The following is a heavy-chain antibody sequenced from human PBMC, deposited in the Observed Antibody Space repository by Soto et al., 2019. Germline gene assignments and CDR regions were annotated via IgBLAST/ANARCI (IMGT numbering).Heavy chain of an antibody. V-gene: IGHV4-38-2*02. J-gene: IGHJ5*01. CDR3: ARQRYGSGPNWFGS. D-gene: IGHD3-10*01. CDR1: DGSSNDGGD. CDR2: IFYNGNT. Sequence: PLVILCLRCTVADGSSNDGGDWGWIRQPPGKGLEWIGSIFYNGNTYCNPSLKSRVTISVDTSKNHFSLRLNSVTAADTALYYCARQRYGSGPNWFGSRAQAPLLTLSS.